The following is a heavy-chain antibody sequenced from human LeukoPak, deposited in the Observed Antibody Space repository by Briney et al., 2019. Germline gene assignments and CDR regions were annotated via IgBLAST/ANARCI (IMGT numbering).Heavy chain of an antibody. J-gene: IGHJ4*02. V-gene: IGHV3-30*19. CDR2: ISDDGSKK. CDR1: GFTFRTYG. D-gene: IGHD6-13*01. Sequence: PGGSLRLSCAASGFTFRTYGMHWVRQAPGKGLEWVAVISDDGSKKFYADSVKGRFTISRDNSKNTLYLQMNSLRAEDTAVYYCARDLHSSSWYQEPPPYFDYWGQGTLVTVSS. CDR3: ARDLHSSSWYQEPPPYFDY.